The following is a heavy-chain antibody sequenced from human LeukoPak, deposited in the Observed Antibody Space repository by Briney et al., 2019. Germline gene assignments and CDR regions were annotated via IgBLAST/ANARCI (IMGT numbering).Heavy chain of an antibody. D-gene: IGHD6-13*01. J-gene: IGHJ4*02. CDR2: INHSGST. Sequence: LRLSCTASGFTFGDYAMSWVRQPPGKGLEWIGEINHSGSTNYNPSLKSRVTISVDTSKNQFSLKLSSVTAADTAVYYCAYSSSWYGWAFDYWGQGTLVTVSS. CDR3: AYSSSWYGWAFDY. CDR1: GFTFGDYA. V-gene: IGHV4-34*08.